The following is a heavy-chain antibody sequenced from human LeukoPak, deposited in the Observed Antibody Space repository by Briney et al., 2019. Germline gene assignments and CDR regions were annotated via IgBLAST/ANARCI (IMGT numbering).Heavy chain of an antibody. CDR2: INSDGSST. Sequence: GGSLRLSCAASGFTFSSYWMHWVRQAPGKGLVWVSRINSDGSSTSYADSVKGRFTISRDNAKNTLYLQMNSLRAEDTAVYYCARVQGHPPNGLDIWGQGTMVTVS. V-gene: IGHV3-74*01. CDR3: ARVQGHPPNGLDI. CDR1: GFTFSSYW. J-gene: IGHJ3*02. D-gene: IGHD2-8*01.